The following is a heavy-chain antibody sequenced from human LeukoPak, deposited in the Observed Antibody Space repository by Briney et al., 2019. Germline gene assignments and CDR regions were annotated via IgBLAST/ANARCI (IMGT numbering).Heavy chain of an antibody. V-gene: IGHV4-39*01. Sequence: PSETLSLTCSVSGGSISSSSYYWGWIRQPPGTGLEWIGSINYSGNTYYNPSLKSRVTISVDTSKNQFSLKLRSVTAADTAVYYCASPSSSSSTYDYWGPGTLVTVSS. D-gene: IGHD6-6*01. CDR2: INYSGNT. CDR1: GGSISSSSYY. J-gene: IGHJ4*02. CDR3: ASPSSSSSTYDY.